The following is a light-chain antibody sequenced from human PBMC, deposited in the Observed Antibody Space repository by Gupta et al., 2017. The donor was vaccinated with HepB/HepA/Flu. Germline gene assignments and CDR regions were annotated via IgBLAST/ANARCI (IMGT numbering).Light chain of an antibody. V-gene: IGKV1-39*01. CDR2: AAP. CDR1: QSISSY. Sequence: DIQMTQSPSSLSASVGDRVTITCRASQSISSYLNWYQQKPGKAPKLLIYAAPSLQSGVPSRFSGSGSGTDFTLTISSRQPEDFATYYCQQSYSTPLCSFGQGTKLEIK. CDR3: QQSYSTPLCS. J-gene: IGKJ2*04.